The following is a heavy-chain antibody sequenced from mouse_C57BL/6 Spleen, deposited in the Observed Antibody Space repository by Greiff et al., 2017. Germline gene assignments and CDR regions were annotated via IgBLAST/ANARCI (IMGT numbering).Heavy chain of an antibody. CDR1: GYAFTNYL. Sequence: QVQLQQSGAELVRPGTSVKVSCKASGYAFTNYLIEWVKQRPGPGLEWIGVINPGSGGTNYNEKFKGKATLTADKSSSTAYMQLSSLTSEDSAVYFCARNTAQAAWFAYWGQGTLVTVSA. CDR3: ARNTAQAAWFAY. D-gene: IGHD3-2*02. J-gene: IGHJ3*01. V-gene: IGHV1-54*01. CDR2: INPGSGGT.